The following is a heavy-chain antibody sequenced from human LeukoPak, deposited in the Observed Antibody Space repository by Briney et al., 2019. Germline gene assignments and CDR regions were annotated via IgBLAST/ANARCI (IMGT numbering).Heavy chain of an antibody. J-gene: IGHJ6*03. D-gene: IGHD1-26*01. CDR2: IIPMFGSA. CDR1: GDIFNSYS. CDR3: ARVGRSRGSSPNSYYYMDV. V-gene: IGHV1-69*05. Sequence: SVKVSCKASGDIFNSYSVSWVRQAPGQGLEWMGGIIPMFGSANYAQKFQGRVTITTDQSTTIVYMELSSLSSEDTAVYYCARVGRSRGSSPNSYYYMDVWGKGTTVTVSS.